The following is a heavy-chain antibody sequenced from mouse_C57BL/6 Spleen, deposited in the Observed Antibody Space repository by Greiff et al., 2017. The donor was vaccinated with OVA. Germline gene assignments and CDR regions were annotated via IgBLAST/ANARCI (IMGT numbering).Heavy chain of an antibody. CDR3: ANPTVDAMDY. V-gene: IGHV1-22*01. D-gene: IGHD1-1*01. CDR1: GYTFTDYN. CDR2: INPNNGGT. J-gene: IGHJ4*01. Sequence: EVQLQQSGPELVKPGASVKMSCKASGYTFTDYNMPWVKQSHGKSLEGIGYINPNNGGTSYNQKVKGKATLTVNKSSSTAYMELRSLTSEDSAVYYCANPTVDAMDYWGQGTSVTVSS.